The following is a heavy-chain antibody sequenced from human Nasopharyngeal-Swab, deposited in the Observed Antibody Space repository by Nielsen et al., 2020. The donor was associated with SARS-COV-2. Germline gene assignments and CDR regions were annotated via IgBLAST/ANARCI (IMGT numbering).Heavy chain of an antibody. CDR2: IRSKAYGGTT. CDR3: TRATSGSYYYDSSGIYYYGMDV. CDR1: GFTFGDYA. V-gene: IGHV3-49*04. J-gene: IGHJ6*02. D-gene: IGHD3-22*01. Sequence: GGSLRLSCTASGFTFGDYAMSWVRQAPGKGLEWVGFIRSKAYGGTTEYAASVKGRFTISRDDSKSIAYLQMISLKTEDTAVYYCTRATSGSYYYDSSGIYYYGMDVWGQGTTVTVSS.